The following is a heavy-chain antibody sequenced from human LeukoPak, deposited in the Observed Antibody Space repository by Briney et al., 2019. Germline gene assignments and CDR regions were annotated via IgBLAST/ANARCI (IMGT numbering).Heavy chain of an antibody. J-gene: IGHJ3*02. CDR3: ARVYYYVALPHAFDI. V-gene: IGHV4-59*01. D-gene: IGHD3-10*02. Sequence: SETLSLTCTVSGGSISSYYWSWIRQPPGKGLEWIGYIYCSGSTNYNPSLKSRVTISVDTSKNQFSLKLSSVTAADTAVYYCARVYYYVALPHAFDIWGQGTMVTVTS. CDR1: GGSISSYY. CDR2: IYCSGST.